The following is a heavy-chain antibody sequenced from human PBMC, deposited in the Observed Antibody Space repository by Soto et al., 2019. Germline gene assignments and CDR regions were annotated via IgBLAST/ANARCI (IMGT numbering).Heavy chain of an antibody. CDR3: ARTTQNYDILTGYYLGPFDY. J-gene: IGHJ4*02. Sequence: ASVKVSCTGSRYTFTSYPRHGVRQAPEQRLEWMGWINAGNGNTKYSQKFQGRVTITRDTSASTAYMELSSLRSEDTAVYYCARTTQNYDILTGYYLGPFDYWGQGTLVTVSS. CDR2: INAGNGNT. CDR1: RYTFTSYP. V-gene: IGHV1-3*01. D-gene: IGHD3-9*01.